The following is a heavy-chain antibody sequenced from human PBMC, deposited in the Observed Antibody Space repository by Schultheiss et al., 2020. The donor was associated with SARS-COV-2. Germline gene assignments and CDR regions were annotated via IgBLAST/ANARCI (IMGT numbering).Heavy chain of an antibody. CDR3: ARRSVVANLKWFDS. CDR1: GFTFNHYT. V-gene: IGHV3-21*01. CDR2: ISSSSSYI. Sequence: GGSLRLSCAVSGFTFNHYTMNWVRQSPGKGLEWVSSISSSSSYIYYADSVKGRFSISRDNSKDMLYLEMNSLRAEDTAVYYCARRSVVANLKWFDSWGQGTLVTVSS. D-gene: IGHD2-15*01. J-gene: IGHJ5*01.